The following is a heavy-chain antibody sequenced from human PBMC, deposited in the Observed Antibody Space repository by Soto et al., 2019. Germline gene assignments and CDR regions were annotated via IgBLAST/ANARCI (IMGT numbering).Heavy chain of an antibody. CDR3: GKVLVAATKNTDSDS. V-gene: IGHV4-38-2*01. CDR2: IYHSGNT. D-gene: IGHD2-15*01. Sequence: PSETLSLTCAVSGYSISLGYYWGWIRQPPGKGLEWIGSIYHSGNTYYNPSLKSRVSISLDTSKNHFSLELTSVTAADTAVYYCGKVLVAATKNTDSDSWGPGILVTVSS. CDR1: GYSISLGYY. J-gene: IGHJ4*02.